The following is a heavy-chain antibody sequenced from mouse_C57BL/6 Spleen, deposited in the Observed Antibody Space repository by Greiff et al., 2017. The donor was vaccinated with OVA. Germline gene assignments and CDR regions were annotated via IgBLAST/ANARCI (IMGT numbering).Heavy chain of an antibody. D-gene: IGHD1-1*02. CDR3: ASGSFNGYYFDY. J-gene: IGHJ2*01. Sequence: EVNVVESGGGLVKPGGSLKLSCAASGFTFSDYGMHWVRQAPEKGLEWVAYISSGSSTIYYAATVKGRFTISSDNAKNTLFLQMTSLRSEDTAMYYCASGSFNGYYFDYWGQGTTLTVSS. CDR2: ISSGSSTI. V-gene: IGHV5-17*01. CDR1: GFTFSDYG.